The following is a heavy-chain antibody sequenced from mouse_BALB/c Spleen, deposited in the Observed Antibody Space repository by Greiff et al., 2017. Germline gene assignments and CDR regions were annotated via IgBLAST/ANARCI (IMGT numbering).Heavy chain of an antibody. CDR2: ISSGSSTI. J-gene: IGHJ3*01. Sequence: EVKLVESGGGLVQPGGSRKLSCAASGFTFSSFGMHWVRQAPEKGLEWVAYISSGSSTIYYADTVKGRFTISRDNPKNTLFLQMTSLRSEDTAMYYCARSITTGGFAYWGQGTLVTVSA. CDR1: GFTFSSFG. CDR3: ARSITTGGFAY. V-gene: IGHV5-17*02. D-gene: IGHD1-2*01.